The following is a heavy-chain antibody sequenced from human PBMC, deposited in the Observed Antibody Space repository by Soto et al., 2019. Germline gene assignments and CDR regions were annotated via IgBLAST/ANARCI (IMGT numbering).Heavy chain of an antibody. CDR2: ISSSSTTI. CDR3: ATSFITTIGTTA. J-gene: IGHJ4*02. V-gene: IGHV3-48*01. CDR1: GFTFSNFG. Sequence: EVQLVESGGGLVQPGGSLRLSCEASGFTFSNFGINWVRQAPGKGPEWVSHISSSSTTIYYAESVKGRFTISRDNAKNSLYLQMSSLRGEDTAVYYCATSFITTIGTTAWGQGTLVTVSS. D-gene: IGHD1-1*01.